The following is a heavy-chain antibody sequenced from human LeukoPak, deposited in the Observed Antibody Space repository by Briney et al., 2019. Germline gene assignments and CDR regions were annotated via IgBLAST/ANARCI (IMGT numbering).Heavy chain of an antibody. J-gene: IGHJ4*02. Sequence: GGSLRLSCAASGFTFSSYWMSWVRQAPGKGLEWVANIKQDGSEKYYVDSMKGRFTISRDNAKNSLYLQMNSLRAEDTAVYYCARVLLWFGPYFDYWGQGTLVTVSS. V-gene: IGHV3-7*03. CDR1: GFTFSSYW. D-gene: IGHD3-10*01. CDR2: IKQDGSEK. CDR3: ARVLLWFGPYFDY.